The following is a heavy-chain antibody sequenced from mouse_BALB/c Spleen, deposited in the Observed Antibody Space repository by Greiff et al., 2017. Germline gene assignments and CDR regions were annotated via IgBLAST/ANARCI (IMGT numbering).Heavy chain of an antibody. CDR3: ANYDYAMDY. J-gene: IGHJ4*01. CDR2: INPSSGYT. D-gene: IGHD1-1*01. CDR1: GYTFTSYT. V-gene: IGHV1-4*02. Sequence: VQLQQSAAELARPGASVKMSCKASGYTFTSYTMHWVKQRPGQGLEWIGYINPSSGYTEYNQKFKDKTTLTADKSSSTAYMQLSSLTSEDSAVYYCANYDYAMDYWGQGTSVTVSS.